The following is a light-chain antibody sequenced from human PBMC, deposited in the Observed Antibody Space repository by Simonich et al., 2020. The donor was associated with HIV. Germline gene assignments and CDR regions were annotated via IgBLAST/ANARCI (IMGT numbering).Light chain of an antibody. CDR3: NSRDRSGNIWV. J-gene: IGLJ3*02. CDR1: NIGTES. V-gene: IGLV3-21*01. CDR2: DDS. Sequence: SYVLTQPPSVSAAPGKTARITCGGKNIGTESVHWYQQKPGQAPVLVVYDDSDRPSGIPERFSGSSSQNTASASLTITGAQAEDEADYYCNSRDRSGNIWVFGGGTKLTVV.